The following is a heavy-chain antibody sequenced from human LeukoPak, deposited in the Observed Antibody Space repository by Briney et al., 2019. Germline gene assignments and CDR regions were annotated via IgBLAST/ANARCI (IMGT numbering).Heavy chain of an antibody. Sequence: GGSLRLSCAASGFTFSSHSMNWVRQAPGKGLEWVSSISTSSSYIYYADSVKGRFTISRDNSKNTLYLQMGSLRAEDMAVYYCASIAAAGRGGAFDIWGQGTMVTVSS. D-gene: IGHD6-13*01. CDR3: ASIAAAGRGGAFDI. CDR2: ISTSSSYI. V-gene: IGHV3-21*01. CDR1: GFTFSSHS. J-gene: IGHJ3*02.